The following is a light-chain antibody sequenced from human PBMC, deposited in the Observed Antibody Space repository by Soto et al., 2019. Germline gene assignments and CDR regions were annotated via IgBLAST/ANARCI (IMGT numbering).Light chain of an antibody. CDR1: QSVSSSY. J-gene: IGKJ1*01. CDR2: GAS. Sequence: EIVLTQSPGTLSLSPGERATLSCRASQSVSSSYLAGYQQKPGQAPRLLIYGASSRATGIPDRFSGSGSGTDFTLTINRLEPEDFAVYYGQQYGSSQWTVGQGTKVEIK. V-gene: IGKV3-20*01. CDR3: QQYGSSQWT.